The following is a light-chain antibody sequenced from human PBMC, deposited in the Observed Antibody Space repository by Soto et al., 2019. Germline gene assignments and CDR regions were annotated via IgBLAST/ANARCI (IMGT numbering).Light chain of an antibody. J-gene: IGLJ1*01. CDR3: SSYTTSNTRQIV. Sequence: QCVLTQPAAVFSAPGQSITICCTRTSRYLGGYNYCSLYQQHPGKAPKFMIYDVSNRPSGVSNRFSGSKSGNTASLTISGLQAEDEADYYCSSYTTSNTRQIVFGTGTKVTVL. CDR2: DVS. V-gene: IGLV2-14*01. CDR1: SRYLGGYNY.